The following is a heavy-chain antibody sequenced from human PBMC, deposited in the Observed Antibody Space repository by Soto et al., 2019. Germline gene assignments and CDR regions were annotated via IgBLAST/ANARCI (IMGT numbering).Heavy chain of an antibody. CDR3: ATNYYGSGSYDY. V-gene: IGHV1-24*01. D-gene: IGHD3-10*01. CDR1: GYTLTELS. J-gene: IGHJ4*02. Sequence: ASVKVSCKVSGYTLTELSMHWVRQAPGKGLEWMGGFDPEDGETIYAQKFQGRVTMTEDTSTDTAYMELSSLRSEDTAVYYCATNYYGSGSYDYWGQGTLVTVSS. CDR2: FDPEDGET.